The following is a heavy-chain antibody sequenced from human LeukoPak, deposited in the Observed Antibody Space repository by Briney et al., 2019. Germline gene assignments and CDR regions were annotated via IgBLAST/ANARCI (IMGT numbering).Heavy chain of an antibody. V-gene: IGHV3-30-3*02. CDR3: ASGISSTNFDY. D-gene: IGHD2-2*01. Sequence: PGGSLRLSCAASGVTFSSYAMHWVRQAPGKGLEWVAVISYDGSNKYYAGSVKGRFTFSRDNSKNTLYLQMTSLRAEDTAVYYCASGISSTNFDYWGQRTLVTVSS. J-gene: IGHJ4*02. CDR1: GVTFSSYA. CDR2: ISYDGSNK.